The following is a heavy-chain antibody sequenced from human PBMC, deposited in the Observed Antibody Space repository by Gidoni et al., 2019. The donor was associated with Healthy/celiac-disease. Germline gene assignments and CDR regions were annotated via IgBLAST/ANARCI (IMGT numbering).Heavy chain of an antibody. Sequence: QVQLVESGGGVVQPGRSLRLSCAASGCTVSRSGMHWVRQAPGKGLEWVTVIWYDGSNNYYADSVKGRFTISRDNSKNTLYLQMNSLRAEDTAVYYCARDGSAYCGGDCYSESDYWGQGTLVTVSS. D-gene: IGHD2-21*02. J-gene: IGHJ4*02. CDR1: GCTVSRSG. CDR3: ARDGSAYCGGDCYSESDY. CDR2: IWYDGSNN. V-gene: IGHV3-33*01.